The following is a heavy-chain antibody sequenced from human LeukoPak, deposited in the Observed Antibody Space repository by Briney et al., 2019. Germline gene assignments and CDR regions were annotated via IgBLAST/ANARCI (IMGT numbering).Heavy chain of an antibody. Sequence: ASVKVSCKASGYTFTGYYMHWVRQATGQGLEWMGWMNPNSGNTGYAQKFQGRVTMTRNTSITTAYMELSSLRSDDTAVYYCARGLRGMDVWGQGTTVTVSS. V-gene: IGHV1-8*02. CDR3: ARGLRGMDV. CDR1: GYTFTGYY. J-gene: IGHJ6*02. CDR2: MNPNSGNT.